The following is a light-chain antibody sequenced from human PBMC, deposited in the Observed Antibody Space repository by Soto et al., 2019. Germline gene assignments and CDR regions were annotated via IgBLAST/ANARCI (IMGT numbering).Light chain of an antibody. CDR2: AAS. Sequence: IQMTQSPSSLSASEGDRVTITCRASQSVDAYLHWFQQKPGKPPKLLIYAASTLQSGVPSRFLGSGSETDFTLPISSRQTEDFATYYCQQSHSAPYTFGQGTNVEIK. CDR1: QSVDAY. CDR3: QQSHSAPYT. J-gene: IGKJ2*01. V-gene: IGKV1-39*01.